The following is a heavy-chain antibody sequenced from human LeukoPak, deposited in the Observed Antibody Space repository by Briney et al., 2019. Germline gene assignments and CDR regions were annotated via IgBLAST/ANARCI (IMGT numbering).Heavy chain of an antibody. J-gene: IGHJ3*02. D-gene: IGHD3-16*01. CDR1: GFTFSSYA. V-gene: IGHV3-30*04. Sequence: GGSLRLSCAASGFTFSSYAMSWVRQAPGKGLEWVAVISYDGSNKYYADSVKGRFTISRDNSKNTLYLQMNSLRAEDTAVYYCARDGLGESDAFDIWGQGTMVTVSS. CDR3: ARDGLGESDAFDI. CDR2: ISYDGSNK.